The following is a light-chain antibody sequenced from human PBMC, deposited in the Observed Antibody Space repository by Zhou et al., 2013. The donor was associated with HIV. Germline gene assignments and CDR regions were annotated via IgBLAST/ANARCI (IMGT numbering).Light chain of an antibody. CDR1: QSVSTY. Sequence: DIQMTQSPSTLSASVGDRITITCRASQSVSTYLAWYQQRPGRAPKLLIYKASTLEPDVLSRFEGSGSGTKFTLTISRLQPDDFATYYCQQYATYPITFGQGTRLENK. J-gene: IGKJ5*01. CDR2: KAS. V-gene: IGKV1-5*03. CDR3: QQYATYPIT.